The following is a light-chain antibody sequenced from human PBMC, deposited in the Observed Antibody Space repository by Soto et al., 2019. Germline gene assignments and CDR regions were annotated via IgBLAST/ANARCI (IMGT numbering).Light chain of an antibody. J-gene: IGKJ4*01. CDR2: AAS. Sequence: DIQMTQSPSPLSASVGDRVTITCRASQGISSRLAWYQQQPGKAPKLLIYAASDLHSGVPSRFSGSGFGTDFTLNINRLQPEEFATYYCQKGYSFPLTFGGGNKGDIK. V-gene: IGKV1-12*01. CDR3: QKGYSFPLT. CDR1: QGISSR.